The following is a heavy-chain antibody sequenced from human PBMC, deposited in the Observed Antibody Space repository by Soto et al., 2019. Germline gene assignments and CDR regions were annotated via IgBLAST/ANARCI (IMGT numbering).Heavy chain of an antibody. CDR1: GFTFSTYA. Sequence: EVQVLESGGGLVQPGGSLRLSCAASGFTFSTYAMSWVRQAPGKGLEWVSGISGSGGSTYYADSVKGRFTISRDNSKKTLFLQMSSLRAEDTAVYFCAKGGAAAGMGYFDLWFRGTLVTVSS. CDR3: AKGGAAAGMGYFDL. J-gene: IGHJ2*01. D-gene: IGHD6-13*01. CDR2: ISGSGGST. V-gene: IGHV3-23*01.